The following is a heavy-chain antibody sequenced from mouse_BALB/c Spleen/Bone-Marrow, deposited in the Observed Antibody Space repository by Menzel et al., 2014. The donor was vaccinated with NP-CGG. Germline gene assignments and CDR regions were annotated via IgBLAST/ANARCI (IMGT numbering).Heavy chain of an antibody. CDR1: GYSITSGYY. CDR3: AYYYYAMDY. Sequence: EVELMESGPGLVKPSQSLSLTCSVTGYSITSGYYWNWIRQFPGNKLEWMGYISYDGSNNYNPSLKNRISITRDTSKNQFFLKLNSVTTEDTATYYCAYYYYAMDYWGQGTSVTVSS. J-gene: IGHJ4*01. V-gene: IGHV3-6*02. CDR2: ISYDGSN.